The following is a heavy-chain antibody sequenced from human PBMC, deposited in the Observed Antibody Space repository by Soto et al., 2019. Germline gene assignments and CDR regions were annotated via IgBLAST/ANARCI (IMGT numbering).Heavy chain of an antibody. Sequence: AGGSLRLSCGASGFTFSSVAMAWVRQAPGKGLEWVSSITDSGGSTDYADSVKGRFTISRDNSRNTLYLQMNSLRADDTAVYYCAKLYWNPRYFDYWGQGTRVTVSS. CDR2: ITDSGGST. D-gene: IGHD1-1*01. CDR3: AKLYWNPRYFDY. CDR1: GFTFSSVA. J-gene: IGHJ4*02. V-gene: IGHV3-23*01.